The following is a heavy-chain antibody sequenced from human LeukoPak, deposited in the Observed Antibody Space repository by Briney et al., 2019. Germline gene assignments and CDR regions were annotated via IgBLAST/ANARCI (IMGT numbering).Heavy chain of an antibody. CDR2: ISSSSSYI. J-gene: IGHJ3*02. D-gene: IGHD2-2*02. V-gene: IGHV3-21*01. CDR3: ARDLRYCSSTSCYTGAFDI. CDR1: GFTFSSYS. Sequence: GGSLRLSCAASGFTFSSYSMNWVRQAPGKGLEWVSSISSSSSYIYYADSVKGRFTISRDNAKNSLYLQMNSLRAEDTAVYYCARDLRYCSSTSCYTGAFDIWGQGTMVTVSS.